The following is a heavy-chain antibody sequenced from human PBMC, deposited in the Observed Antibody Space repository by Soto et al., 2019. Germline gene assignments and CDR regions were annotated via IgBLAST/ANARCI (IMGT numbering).Heavy chain of an antibody. CDR3: ARGHSDYDSSGYQSDY. CDR1: GYSFISYW. J-gene: IGHJ4*02. V-gene: IGHV5-51*01. CDR2: IYPGDSDT. D-gene: IGHD3-22*01. Sequence: GESLKISCKGSGYSFISYWIGWVRQMPGKGLEWMGIIYPGDSDTRYSPSFQGQVTISADKSISTAYLQWSSLKASDTAMYYCARGHSDYDSSGYQSDYWGQGTLVTVSS.